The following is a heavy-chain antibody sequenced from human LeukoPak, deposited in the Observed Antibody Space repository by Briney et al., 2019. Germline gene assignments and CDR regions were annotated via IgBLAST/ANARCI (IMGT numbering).Heavy chain of an antibody. Sequence: SETLSLTCALYGGSLSGYYWSWIRHPPGKGLEWVGEIKTVGSTNYNPSLKSRVTISVDASKNQFSLKLSSVTAADTAVYYCARLGVKRNRFKKDGYNNLYYYYMDVWGKGTTVTISS. D-gene: IGHD5-24*01. CDR3: ARLGVKRNRFKKDGYNNLYYYYMDV. V-gene: IGHV4-34*01. CDR1: GGSLSGYY. J-gene: IGHJ6*03. CDR2: IKTVGST.